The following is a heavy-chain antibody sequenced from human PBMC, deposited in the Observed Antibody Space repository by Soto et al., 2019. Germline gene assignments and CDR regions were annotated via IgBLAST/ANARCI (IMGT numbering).Heavy chain of an antibody. J-gene: IGHJ4*02. CDR1: GFTFSSYA. Sequence: QVQLVESGGGVVQPGRSLRLSCAASGFTFSSYAMHWVRQAPGKGLEWVSVISYDGSNEYYADSVKGRFTISRDNSKNTLYLQKNSLITEDTAVYYCARGSVAEDYWGQGTLVIVSS. CDR2: ISYDGSNE. D-gene: IGHD6-19*01. CDR3: ARGSVAEDY. V-gene: IGHV3-30-3*01.